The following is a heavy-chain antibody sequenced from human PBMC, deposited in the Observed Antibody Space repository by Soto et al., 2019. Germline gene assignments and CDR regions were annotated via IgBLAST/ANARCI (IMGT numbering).Heavy chain of an antibody. CDR2: ITPFNGDV. J-gene: IGHJ4*02. V-gene: IGHV1-45*02. Sequence: SVKVSCEALGNTFTYRYRHWVRQAPGQALEWMGWITPFNGDVHYAQKSQERVTITRDRSINTAYMQMNSLRPEDTATYFCASGGAGSGPFTWELPDHWGQGTLVTVSS. D-gene: IGHD1-26*01. CDR1: GNTFTYRY. CDR3: ASGGAGSGPFTWELPDH.